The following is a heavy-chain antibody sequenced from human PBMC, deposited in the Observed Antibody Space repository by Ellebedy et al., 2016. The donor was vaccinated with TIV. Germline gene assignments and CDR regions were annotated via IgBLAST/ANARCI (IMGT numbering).Heavy chain of an antibody. D-gene: IGHD3-16*01. J-gene: IGHJ6*02. CDR2: IRSDGINK. CDR3: VKGAYPVPTVMAV. Sequence: PGGSLRLSCAASGFSTSGMHWVRQAPAKGLAWVAFIRSDGINKYYADSVKGRFTISRDNSKNPLDLKMNSLRAEDTALYYCVKGAYPVPTVMAVWGQGTMVIVSS. V-gene: IGHV3-30*02. CDR1: GFSTSG.